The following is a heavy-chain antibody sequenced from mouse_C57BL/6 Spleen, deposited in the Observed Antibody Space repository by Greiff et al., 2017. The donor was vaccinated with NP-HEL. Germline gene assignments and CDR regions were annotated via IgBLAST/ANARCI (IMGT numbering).Heavy chain of an antibody. CDR2: IDPSDSYT. J-gene: IGHJ3*01. CDR1: GYTFTSYW. Sequence: QVQLQQSGAELVKPGASVKLSCKASGYTFTSYWMQWVKQRPGQGLEWIGEIDPSDSYTNYNQKFKGKATLTVDTSASTAYMQLSSLTSEDSAVYYCATRRFAYWGQGTLVTVSA. V-gene: IGHV1-50*01. CDR3: ATRRFAY.